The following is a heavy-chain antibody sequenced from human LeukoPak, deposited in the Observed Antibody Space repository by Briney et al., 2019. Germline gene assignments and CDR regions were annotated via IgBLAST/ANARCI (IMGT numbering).Heavy chain of an antibody. J-gene: IGHJ4*02. D-gene: IGHD3-10*01. CDR2: ISYDGSNK. V-gene: IGHV3-30*18. CDR3: AKYGSGSYLVY. Sequence: GGSLRLSCAASGFTFSSYGMHWVRQAPGKGLEWAAVISYDGSNKYYADSVKGRFTISRDNSKNTLYLQMNSLRAEDTAVYYCAKYGSGSYLVYWGQGTLVTVSS. CDR1: GFTFSSYG.